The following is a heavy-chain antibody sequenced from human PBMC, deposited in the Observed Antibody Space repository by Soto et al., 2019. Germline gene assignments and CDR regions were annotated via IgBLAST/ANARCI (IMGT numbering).Heavy chain of an antibody. CDR3: ARDLSAVRAYYDFWSGPHHYYYYGMDV. CDR1: GYTFTRYY. D-gene: IGHD3-3*01. CDR2: INPSGGST. Sequence: ASVKVSCKASGYTFTRYYMHWVRQAPGQGLEWMGIINPSGGSTSYAQKFQGRVTMTRDTSTSTVYMELSSLRSEDTAVYYCARDLSAVRAYYDFWSGPHHYYYYGMDVWGQGTTVTVSS. V-gene: IGHV1-46*01. J-gene: IGHJ6*02.